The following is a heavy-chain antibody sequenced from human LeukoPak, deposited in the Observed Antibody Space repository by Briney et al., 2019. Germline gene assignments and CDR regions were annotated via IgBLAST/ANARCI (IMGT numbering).Heavy chain of an antibody. Sequence: ASVKVSCKVSVYTLTELFMHWVRQAPGKGLEWMGGFDPEDGETIYAQKYQGRVTMTEDTSTDTDNMEVSRQRYEETAVHECATGRYSSGWXGXXXXXXXMXVXGXGXTVXXS. CDR1: VYTLTELF. CDR2: FDPEDGET. CDR3: ATGRYSSGWXGXXXXXXXMXV. J-gene: IGHJ6*02. V-gene: IGHV1-24*01. D-gene: IGHD6-19*01.